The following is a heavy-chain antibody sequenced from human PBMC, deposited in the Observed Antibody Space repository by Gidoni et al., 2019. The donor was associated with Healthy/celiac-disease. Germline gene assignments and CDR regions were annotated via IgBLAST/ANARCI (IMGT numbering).Heavy chain of an antibody. Sequence: QLQLQESGPGLVKPSETLSLTCTVAGRSISSRSYYWGGIRQPPGKGLEWIGSIYYSGRTYYNPSLKSRVTISVDTSKNQFSLKLSSVTAADTAVYYCARGGGSYGDYWGQGTLVTVSS. D-gene: IGHD3-16*01. CDR3: ARGGGSYGDY. V-gene: IGHV4-39*01. J-gene: IGHJ4*02. CDR1: GRSISSRSYY. CDR2: IYYSGRT.